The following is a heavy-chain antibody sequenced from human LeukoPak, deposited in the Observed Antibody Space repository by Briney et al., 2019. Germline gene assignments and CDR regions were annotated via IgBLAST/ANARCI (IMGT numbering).Heavy chain of an antibody. J-gene: IGHJ5*02. CDR1: GYKFSNYW. D-gene: IGHD6-19*01. V-gene: IGHV5-51*01. CDR3: ARQPVAGQGPNWFDP. CDR2: IYPGDSDT. Sequence: GESLKISCKGSGYKFSNYWIGWVRQMPGKGLEWMGIIYPGDSDTRYSPSFQGQVTISADKSISTAYLQWSSLKASDTAMYYCARQPVAGQGPNWFDPWGQGTLVTVSS.